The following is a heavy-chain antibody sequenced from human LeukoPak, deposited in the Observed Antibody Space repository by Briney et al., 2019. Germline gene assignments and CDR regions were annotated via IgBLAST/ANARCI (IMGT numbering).Heavy chain of an antibody. D-gene: IGHD3/OR15-3a*01. CDR2: NYTADFST. Sequence: GESLKIYCTENGYTFTSYWIGWVRQTPGKGLGWLGVNYTADFSTIYSPSFQGHVTISADKSISTAFLQWTGRKASDTAMFYCVRRPVGPRSFDLWGPGTLVTVSS. CDR1: GYTFTSYW. J-gene: IGHJ4*02. V-gene: IGHV5-51*01. CDR3: VRRPVGPRSFDL.